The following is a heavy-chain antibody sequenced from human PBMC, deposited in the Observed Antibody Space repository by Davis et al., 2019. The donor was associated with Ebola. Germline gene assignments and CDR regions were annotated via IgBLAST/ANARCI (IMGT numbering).Heavy chain of an antibody. D-gene: IGHD3-10*01. CDR3: ARSLGWFGELLFRWFDP. V-gene: IGHV1-46*01. Sequence: ASVKVSCKASGYTFTSYYMHWVRQAPGQGLEWMGIINPSGGSTSYAQKFQGRVTMTRDTSTSTVYMELSSLRSEDTAVYYCARSLGWFGELLFRWFDPWGQGTLVTVSS. CDR2: INPSGGST. J-gene: IGHJ5*02. CDR1: GYTFTSYY.